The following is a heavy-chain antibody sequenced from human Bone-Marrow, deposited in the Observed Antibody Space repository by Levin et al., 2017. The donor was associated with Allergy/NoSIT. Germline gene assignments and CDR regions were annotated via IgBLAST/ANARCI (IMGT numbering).Heavy chain of an antibody. Sequence: PSETLSLTCNVSGASISSTSYYWGWIRQPPGKGLEWIGSTYFTGSTYFNPSLKSRVTISVDRSRSQFSLRLSSVTAADTAVYYCAAQRYNGYHFWGPGTLVTVSS. V-gene: IGHV4-39*01. CDR2: TYFTGST. CDR1: GASISSTSYY. J-gene: IGHJ4*02. D-gene: IGHD5-12*01. CDR3: AAQRYNGYHF.